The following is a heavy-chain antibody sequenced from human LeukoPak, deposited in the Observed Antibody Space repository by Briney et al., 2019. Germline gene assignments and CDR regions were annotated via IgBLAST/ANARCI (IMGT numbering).Heavy chain of an antibody. CDR2: IIPIFGTA. Sequence: ASVKVSCKASGGTFSSYAISWVRQAPGQGLEWMGGIIPIFGTANYAQKFQGRVTITADKSTSTAYMELSSLRSEDTAVYYCASSDTAGTDYYYYMDVWGKGTTVTVSS. CDR1: GGTFSSYA. D-gene: IGHD5-18*01. J-gene: IGHJ6*03. V-gene: IGHV1-69*06. CDR3: ASSDTAGTDYYYYMDV.